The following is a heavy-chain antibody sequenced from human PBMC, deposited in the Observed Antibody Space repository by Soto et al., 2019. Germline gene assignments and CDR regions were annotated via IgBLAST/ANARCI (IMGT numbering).Heavy chain of an antibody. CDR1: GYTFTSYA. Sequence: GASVKVSCKASGYTFTSYAMHWVRQAPGQRLEWMGWINAGNGNTKYSQKFKGRVTITRDTSASTAYMELSSLRSEDTAVYYCARSVVVPAAPDYWGQGTLVTVSS. CDR3: ARSVVVPAAPDY. V-gene: IGHV1-3*01. J-gene: IGHJ4*02. D-gene: IGHD2-2*01. CDR2: INAGNGNT.